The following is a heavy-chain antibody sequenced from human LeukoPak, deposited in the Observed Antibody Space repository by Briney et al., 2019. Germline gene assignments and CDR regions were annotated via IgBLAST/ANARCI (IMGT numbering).Heavy chain of an antibody. D-gene: IGHD6-19*01. CDR2: IYSGGST. CDR1: GFTVSSNY. Sequence: GGSLRLSCAASGFTVSSNYMSWVRQAPGKGLEWVSVIYSGGSTYYADSVKGRFTISRDNSKNTLYLQMNSLRAEDTAVYYCAKEATVVAGYPDAFDIWGQGTMVTVSS. CDR3: AKEATVVAGYPDAFDI. V-gene: IGHV3-66*02. J-gene: IGHJ3*02.